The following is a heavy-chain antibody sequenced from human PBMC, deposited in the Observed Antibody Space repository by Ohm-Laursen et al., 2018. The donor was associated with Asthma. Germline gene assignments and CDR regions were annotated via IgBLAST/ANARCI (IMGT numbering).Heavy chain of an antibody. CDR2: IGNSGSAI. V-gene: IGHV3-11*01. CDR3: ARDNYDILTNHNGMDV. Sequence: GSLRLSCTAFGFTFSDYYMSFIRQAPGKGLEWVSYIGNSGSAIYYADSVKGRFTLSRDNAKNSLYLQMNSLRAEDTAVYYCARDNYDILTNHNGMDVWGQGTTVTVSS. CDR1: GFTFSDYY. J-gene: IGHJ6*02. D-gene: IGHD3-9*01.